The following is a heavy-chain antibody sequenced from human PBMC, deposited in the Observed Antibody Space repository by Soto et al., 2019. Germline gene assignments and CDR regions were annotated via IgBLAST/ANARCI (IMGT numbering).Heavy chain of an antibody. CDR2: IYPGDSDT. CDR1: GYTFTDYW. V-gene: IGHV5-51*01. CDR3: ARALGYCSGGSCYHYFDY. D-gene: IGHD2-15*01. J-gene: IGHJ4*02. Sequence: GESLKISCKGSGYTFTDYWIGWVRQLPGKGLERMGIIYPGDSDTRYSPSFQGQVTITADKSTSTAYLQWNTLKASDTAMYYCARALGYCSGGSCYHYFDYWGQGTLVTVS.